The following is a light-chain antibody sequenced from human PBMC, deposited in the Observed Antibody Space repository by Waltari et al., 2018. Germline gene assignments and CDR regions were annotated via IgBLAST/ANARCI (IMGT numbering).Light chain of an antibody. Sequence: DIQMTQSPSTLSTSVGDRVTITCRASENVNSWLAWYQVKPGKAPKLLIQKAHNLERGVPAMVSCSGAGTEFALTISSLQANDFATYYCQQYRINPWTFGQGTKVEI. CDR1: ENVNSW. V-gene: IGKV1-5*03. CDR2: KAH. CDR3: QQYRINPWT. J-gene: IGKJ1*01.